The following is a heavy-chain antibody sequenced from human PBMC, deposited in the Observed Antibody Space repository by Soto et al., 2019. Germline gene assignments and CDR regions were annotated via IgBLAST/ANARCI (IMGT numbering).Heavy chain of an antibody. CDR3: TSWIQLWFDGFYYGMDV. Sequence: PGGSLRLSCTASGFTFGDYAMSWFRQAPGKGLEWVGFIRSKAYGGTTEYAASVKGRFTISRDDSKSIAYLQMNSLKTEDTAVYYCTSWIQLWFDGFYYGMDVWGQGTTVTVSS. V-gene: IGHV3-49*03. CDR1: GFTFGDYA. J-gene: IGHJ6*02. CDR2: IRSKAYGGTT. D-gene: IGHD5-18*01.